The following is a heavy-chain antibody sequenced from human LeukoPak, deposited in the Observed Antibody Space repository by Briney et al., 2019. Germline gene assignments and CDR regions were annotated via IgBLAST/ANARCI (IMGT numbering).Heavy chain of an antibody. Sequence: SETLSLTCAVYGGSFSGYYWSWIRQPPGKGLEWIGSIYHSGSTYYNPSLKSRVTISVDTSKNQFSLKLSSVTAADTAVYYCARMLDWSGYSGDYWGQGTLVTVSS. CDR2: IYHSGST. D-gene: IGHD3-3*01. J-gene: IGHJ4*02. CDR3: ARMLDWSGYSGDY. CDR1: GGSFSGYY. V-gene: IGHV4-34*01.